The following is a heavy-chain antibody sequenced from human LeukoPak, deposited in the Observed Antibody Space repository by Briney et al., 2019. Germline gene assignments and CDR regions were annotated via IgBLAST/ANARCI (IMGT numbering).Heavy chain of an antibody. V-gene: IGHV5-51*01. Sequence: GESLKISCKGSGYSFTSYWIGWVRQMPGKGLEWMGIIYSGDSDTRYSPSFQGQVTISADKSISTAYLQWSSLKASDTAMYYCARHSRITMIVSPFDPWGQGTLVTVSS. CDR3: ARHSRITMIVSPFDP. J-gene: IGHJ5*02. CDR2: IYSGDSDT. D-gene: IGHD3-22*01. CDR1: GYSFTSYW.